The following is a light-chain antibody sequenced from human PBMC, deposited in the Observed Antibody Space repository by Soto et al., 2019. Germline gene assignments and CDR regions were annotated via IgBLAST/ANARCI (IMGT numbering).Light chain of an antibody. J-gene: IGKJ5*01. CDR2: DSS. V-gene: IGKV3-11*01. Sequence: EIVLTQSPATLSLSPGERATLSCRASQSVSIYLAWYQQKPAQASRLLIYDSSNRPAGIPARFSARGSGTDFTLFISNLEPEDSAVYYCQHRSNWPPITFGQGTRLEIK. CDR1: QSVSIY. CDR3: QHRSNWPPIT.